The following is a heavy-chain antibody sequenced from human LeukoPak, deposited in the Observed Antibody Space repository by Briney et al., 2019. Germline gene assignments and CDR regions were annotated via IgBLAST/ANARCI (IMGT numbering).Heavy chain of an antibody. CDR1: GGSISSGGYY. V-gene: IGHV4-31*03. CDR2: IYYSGST. Sequence: PSQTLSLTCSVAGGSISSGGYYWCWSRQHPGKGLVGSGDIYYSGSTYYNPSLKSRVTISVDTSKNQFSLKLSSVTAADTAVYYCAREPNGRRSYYYPFDYWGQGTLVTVSS. D-gene: IGHD1-26*01. J-gene: IGHJ4*02. CDR3: AREPNGRRSYYYPFDY.